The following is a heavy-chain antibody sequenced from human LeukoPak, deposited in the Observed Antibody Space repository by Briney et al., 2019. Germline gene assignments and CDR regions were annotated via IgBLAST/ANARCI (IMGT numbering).Heavy chain of an antibody. CDR3: ARAGANIAEGFYYGMDV. J-gene: IGHJ6*02. D-gene: IGHD6-13*01. Sequence: PSETLSLTCTVSDDSSSSYYWSWIRQPPGKGLEWIGYIYYSGSTNYNPFLKSRVTISVDTSKNQFSLKLSSVTAADTAVYYCARAGANIAEGFYYGMDVWGQGTTVTVSS. V-gene: IGHV4-59*01. CDR2: IYYSGST. CDR1: DDSSSSYY.